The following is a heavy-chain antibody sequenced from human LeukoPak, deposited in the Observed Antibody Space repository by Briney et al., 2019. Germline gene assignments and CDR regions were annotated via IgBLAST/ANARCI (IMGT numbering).Heavy chain of an antibody. Sequence: RASVKVSCKASGYTFTSYYMHWVRQAPGQGLEWMGIINPSGGSTSYAQKFQGRVTMTRDMSTSTVYMELSSLRSEDTAVYYCARDATILRWGGWWGGGGWLDCWGQGTLVTVSS. D-gene: IGHD3-16*01. CDR3: ARDATILRWGGWWGGGGWLDC. CDR2: INPSGGST. V-gene: IGHV1-46*01. CDR1: GYTFTSYY. J-gene: IGHJ5*01.